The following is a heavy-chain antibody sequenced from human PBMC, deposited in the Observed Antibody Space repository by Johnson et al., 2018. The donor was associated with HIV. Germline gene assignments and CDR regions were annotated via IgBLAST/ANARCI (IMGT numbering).Heavy chain of an antibody. CDR2: ISCDGSNK. CDR3: AAGLRYDSSGYYPVGAFDI. V-gene: IGHV3-30*04. J-gene: IGHJ3*02. D-gene: IGHD3-22*01. Sequence: VQLVESGGGVVQPGRSLRLSCAASGFTFSSYAMHWVRQAPGKGLEWVAVISCDGSNKYYADSVKGRFTISRDNSKNTLYLQMNSLRAEDTAVYYCAAGLRYDSSGYYPVGAFDIWGQGTMVTVSS. CDR1: GFTFSSYA.